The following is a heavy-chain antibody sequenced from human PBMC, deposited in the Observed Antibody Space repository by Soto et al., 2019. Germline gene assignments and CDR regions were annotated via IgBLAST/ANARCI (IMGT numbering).Heavy chain of an antibody. V-gene: IGHV3-30*18. D-gene: IGHD3-22*01. CDR2: ISYDGRNK. Sequence: GGSLKLSCTASGFTFSSYGMHWVRRAPGKGLEWVAVISYDGRNKYYADSVKGRFTISRDNSKNTLYLQMNSLRAEDTAVYYCAKDISYDSTTADYWGQGTLVTVSS. J-gene: IGHJ4*02. CDR3: AKDISYDSTTADY. CDR1: GFTFSSYG.